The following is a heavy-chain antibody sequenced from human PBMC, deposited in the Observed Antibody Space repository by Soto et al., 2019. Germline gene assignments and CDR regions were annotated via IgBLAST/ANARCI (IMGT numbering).Heavy chain of an antibody. D-gene: IGHD1-26*01. CDR3: ASLAGAKEGFDY. CDR2: TTNKANSYTT. CDR1: GFILTGHY. J-gene: IGHJ4*02. V-gene: IGHV3-72*01. Sequence: EVQLVESGGGLVQPGGSLRLSCAASGFILTGHYMDWVRQAPGKGLEWVGRTTNKANSYTTEYAASVKGRFTISRDDSKHSLYLHMNSLKTEDTAVYYCASLAGAKEGFDYWGQGTLVTVSS.